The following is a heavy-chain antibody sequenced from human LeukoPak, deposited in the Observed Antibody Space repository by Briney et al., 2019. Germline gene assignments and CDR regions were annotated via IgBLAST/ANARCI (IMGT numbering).Heavy chain of an antibody. Sequence: SETLSLTCTVSGYSISSGYYWGWIRQPPGKGLEWIGTIYHSGTTYYNPSLKSRVTISVEMSKNQFSLKLSSVTAADTAVYYCARGLGDYVWGSYRPVAFDIWGQGTMVTVSS. J-gene: IGHJ3*02. V-gene: IGHV4-38-2*02. CDR3: ARGLGDYVWGSYRPVAFDI. D-gene: IGHD3-16*02. CDR2: IYHSGTT. CDR1: GYSISSGYY.